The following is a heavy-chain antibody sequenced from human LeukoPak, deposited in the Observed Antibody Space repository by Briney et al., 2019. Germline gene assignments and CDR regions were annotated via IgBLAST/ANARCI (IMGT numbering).Heavy chain of an antibody. CDR2: INHSGST. Sequence: SETLSLTCAVYGGSFSGYYWSWIRQPPGKGLEWIGEINHSGSTNYNPSLKSRVTISVDTSKNQFSLKLSSVTAADTAVYYCARGGRGPAFDYWGQGTLVTVSS. V-gene: IGHV4-34*01. CDR3: ARGGRGPAFDY. CDR1: GGSFSGYY. J-gene: IGHJ4*02. D-gene: IGHD3/OR15-3a*01.